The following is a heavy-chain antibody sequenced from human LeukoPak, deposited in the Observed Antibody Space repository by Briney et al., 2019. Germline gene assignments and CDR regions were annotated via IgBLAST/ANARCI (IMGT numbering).Heavy chain of an antibody. Sequence: ASAKVSCKASGGTFSSYAISWVRQAPGQGLEWMGGITPIFGTANYAQKFQGRVTITTDESTSTAYMELSSLRSEDTAVYYCARALGYCSGGSCGHDAFDIWGQGTMVTVSS. CDR1: GGTFSSYA. D-gene: IGHD2-15*01. V-gene: IGHV1-69*05. CDR2: ITPIFGTA. J-gene: IGHJ3*02. CDR3: ARALGYCSGGSCGHDAFDI.